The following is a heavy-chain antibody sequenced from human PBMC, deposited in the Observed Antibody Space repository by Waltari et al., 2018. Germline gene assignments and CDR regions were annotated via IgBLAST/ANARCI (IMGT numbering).Heavy chain of an antibody. CDR3: ARTSTRDFYYMDV. CDR1: GYDFSTYW. J-gene: IGHJ6*03. D-gene: IGHD1-1*01. CDR2: IDPSDSYT. V-gene: IGHV5-10-1*01. Sequence: EVQLVQSGAEVKKPGESLRISCEGSGYDFSTYWITWVPHMPGKGLEWMGRIDPSDSYTNYSPSFRGHVTISVDRSISTAYIQWSGLRASDTAIYYCARTSTRDFYYMDVWGKGTTVTVSS.